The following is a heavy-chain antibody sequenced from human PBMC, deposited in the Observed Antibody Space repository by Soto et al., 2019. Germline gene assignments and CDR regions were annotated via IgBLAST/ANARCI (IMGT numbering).Heavy chain of an antibody. D-gene: IGHD1-1*01. CDR1: GYSFTSYW. CDR3: ARHGKFSAMTNFFDS. Sequence: VESLKISCKGSGYSFTSYWICCVRQMPGKGLEWMGIIYPGDSDTRYSPSFQGQVTISADRSISTAYLQWSSLSASDTAMYYCARHGKFSAMTNFFDSWGQGTPVTVSS. V-gene: IGHV5-51*01. CDR2: IYPGDSDT. J-gene: IGHJ4*02.